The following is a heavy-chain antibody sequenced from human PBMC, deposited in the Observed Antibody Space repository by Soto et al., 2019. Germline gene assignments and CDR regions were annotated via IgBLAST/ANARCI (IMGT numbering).Heavy chain of an antibody. CDR3: ARRPSPDILIVPAAYFDY. Sequence: SETLSLTCAVSGGSISSGGYSWSWIRQPPGKGLEWIGYIYHSGSTNYNPSLTSRVTISIDTSKNQFSLKLSSVTAADTALYYCARRPSPDILIVPAAYFDYWGQGALVTVSS. V-gene: IGHV4-30-2*01. CDR2: IYHSGST. D-gene: IGHD2-2*01. CDR1: GGSISSGGYS. J-gene: IGHJ4*02.